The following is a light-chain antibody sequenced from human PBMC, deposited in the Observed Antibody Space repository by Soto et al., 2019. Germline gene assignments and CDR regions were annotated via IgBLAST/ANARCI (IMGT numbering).Light chain of an antibody. Sequence: EIVLTQSPATLSLSPGERATLSCRASQSVSSYLAWYQQKPGQAPRLLIYDASNRATGIPARFSGSGSGTDFTLTISNLQAEDVAVYYCQQYHSDPITFGQGTRLEIK. V-gene: IGKV3-11*01. CDR2: DAS. CDR1: QSVSSY. CDR3: QQYHSDPIT. J-gene: IGKJ5*01.